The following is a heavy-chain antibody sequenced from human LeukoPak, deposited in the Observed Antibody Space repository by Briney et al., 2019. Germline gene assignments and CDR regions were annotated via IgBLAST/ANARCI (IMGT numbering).Heavy chain of an antibody. Sequence: PSETLSLTCTVSGGSISSYYWGWIRQPPGKGLEWIGSIYYSGSTYYNPSLKSRVTISVDTSKNQFSLKLSSVTAADTAVHYCARFSVAGFLLHYYMDVWGKGTTVTISS. J-gene: IGHJ6*03. CDR2: IYYSGST. CDR1: GGSISSYY. CDR3: ARFSVAGFLLHYYMDV. V-gene: IGHV4-39*01. D-gene: IGHD6-19*01.